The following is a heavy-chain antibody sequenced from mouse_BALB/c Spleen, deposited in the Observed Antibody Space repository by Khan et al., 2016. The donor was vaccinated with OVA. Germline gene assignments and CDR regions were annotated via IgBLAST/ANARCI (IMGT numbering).Heavy chain of an antibody. J-gene: IGHJ2*01. CDR1: GYTFTYYV. CDR3: ARGDGYYVYFDY. Sequence: QVQLHQSGPELVKPGASVKMSCKASGYTFTYYVITWVKQRTGQGLEWIGEIYPGSDNAYYNERFKGKATLTADKSSNTTNMQLSSLTSEDSAVYFCARGDGYYVYFDYWGQGTTLTVSS. D-gene: IGHD2-3*01. CDR2: IYPGSDNA. V-gene: IGHV1-81*01.